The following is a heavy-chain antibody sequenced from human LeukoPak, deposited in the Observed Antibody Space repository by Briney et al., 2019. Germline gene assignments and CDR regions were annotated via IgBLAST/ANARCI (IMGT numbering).Heavy chain of an antibody. J-gene: IGHJ3*02. V-gene: IGHV4-30-4*08. Sequence: PSETLSLTCTVSGGSISSGDYYWSWIRQPPGKGLEWIGYIYYSGSTYYNPSLKSRVTISVDTSKNQFSLKLSSVTAADTAVYYCARTIPAASGAFDIWGQGTMVTVSS. D-gene: IGHD2-2*01. CDR1: GGSISSGDYY. CDR2: IYYSGST. CDR3: ARTIPAASGAFDI.